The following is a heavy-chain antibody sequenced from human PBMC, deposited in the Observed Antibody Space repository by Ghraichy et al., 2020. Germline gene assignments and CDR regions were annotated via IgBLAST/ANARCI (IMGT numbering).Heavy chain of an antibody. V-gene: IGHV2-5*01. CDR2: VYWNDAQ. Sequence: SGPTLVKPTQTLTLTCSFSGFSLTTPGIGVGWIRQPPGKALEGLGFVYWNDAQRYSPSVRSRLTIPRDSSKQQVVLTMTNMDHVDTATYYCVQLFYYDSSGYFLPHWGQGALVTVSS. CDR1: GFSLTTPGIG. D-gene: IGHD3-22*01. J-gene: IGHJ4*02. CDR3: VQLFYYDSSGYFLPH.